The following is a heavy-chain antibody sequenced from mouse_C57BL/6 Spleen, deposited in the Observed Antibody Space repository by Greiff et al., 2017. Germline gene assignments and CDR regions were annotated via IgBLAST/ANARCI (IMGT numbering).Heavy chain of an antibody. Sequence: VQLQQPGAELVKPGASVMLSCKASAYTFTSYWMHWVKQRPGQGLEWIGMIHPNSGSTNYNEKFKSKATLTVDKSSSTAYMQLSSLTSEDSAVYYCSREDGYSYYAMDYWGQGTSVTVSS. CDR1: AYTFTSYW. CDR2: IHPNSGST. V-gene: IGHV1-64*01. J-gene: IGHJ4*01. D-gene: IGHD2-3*01. CDR3: SREDGYSYYAMDY.